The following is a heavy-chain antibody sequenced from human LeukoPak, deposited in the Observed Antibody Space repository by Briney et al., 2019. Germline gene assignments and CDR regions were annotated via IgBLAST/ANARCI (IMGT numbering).Heavy chain of an antibody. D-gene: IGHD3-3*01. CDR1: GGSISSGGYS. CDR2: IYHSGST. CDR3: RAYYDFWSGYNTLNPNDAFDI. J-gene: IGHJ3*02. V-gene: IGHV4-30-2*01. Sequence: SETLSLTCAVSGGSISSGGYSWSWIRQPPGKGLEWIGYIYHSGSTYYNPSLKSRVTISVDRSKNQFSLKLSSVTAADTAVYYCRAYYDFWSGYNTLNPNDAFDIWGQGTMVTVSS.